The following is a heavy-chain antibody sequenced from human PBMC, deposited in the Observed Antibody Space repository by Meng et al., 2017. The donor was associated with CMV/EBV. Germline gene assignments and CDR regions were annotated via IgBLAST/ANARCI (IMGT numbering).Heavy chain of an antibody. CDR2: ISYDGSNK. J-gene: IGHJ6*02. CDR3: ARDVSDIWQQLSYYYYGMDV. Sequence: GESLKISCAASGFNFSNYEMNWVRQAPGKGLEWVAVISYDGSNKYYADSVKGRFTISRDNSKNTLYLQMNSLRAEDTAVYYCARDVSDIWQQLSYYYYGMDVWGQGTTVTVSS. CDR1: GFNFSNYE. D-gene: IGHD6-13*01. V-gene: IGHV3-30-3*01.